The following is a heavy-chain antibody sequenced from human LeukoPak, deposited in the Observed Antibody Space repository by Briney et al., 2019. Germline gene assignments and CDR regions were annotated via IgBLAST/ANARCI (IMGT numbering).Heavy chain of an antibody. Sequence: ASVKVSCKASGYTFTSYGISWVRLAPGQGLEWMGWISAYNGNTNYAQKLQGRVTMTTDTSTSTACMELRSLRSDDTAVYYCARSTGTTYYYYYYMDVWSKGTTVTVSS. CDR2: ISAYNGNT. J-gene: IGHJ6*03. V-gene: IGHV1-18*01. CDR3: ARSTGTTYYYYYYMDV. D-gene: IGHD1-1*01. CDR1: GYTFTSYG.